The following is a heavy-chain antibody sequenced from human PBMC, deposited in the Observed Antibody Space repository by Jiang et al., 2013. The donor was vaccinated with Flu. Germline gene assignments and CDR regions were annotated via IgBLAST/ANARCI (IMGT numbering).Heavy chain of an antibody. D-gene: IGHD5-24*01. Sequence: VQLLESGGGVVQPGRSLRLSCAASGFTFSSHAMHWVRQAPGKGLEWVAVISIDDGSDKHYADSVKGRFTISRDNSKNTLFLQMDSLRTEDTAVYYCARVSVREMATIGVDFWGQGTLVAVSP. J-gene: IGHJ4*02. CDR2: ISIDDGSDK. V-gene: IGHV3-30-3*01. CDR3: ARVSVREMATIGVDF. CDR1: GFTFSSHA.